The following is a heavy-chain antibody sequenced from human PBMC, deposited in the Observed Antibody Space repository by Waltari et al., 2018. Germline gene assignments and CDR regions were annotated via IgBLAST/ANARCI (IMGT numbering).Heavy chain of an antibody. Sequence: EVDLVESGGGLVQPGESLTLSCAASGFTFISYWMTWVRQATGGGLEWVAKRNQDGNERNYVDSVKGRFTISRDNAKNSLYLQMNSLRAEDTALYYCVRGQNADYWGQGALVTVSS. CDR2: RNQDGNER. CDR1: GFTFISYW. V-gene: IGHV3-7*01. CDR3: VRGQNADY. J-gene: IGHJ4*02.